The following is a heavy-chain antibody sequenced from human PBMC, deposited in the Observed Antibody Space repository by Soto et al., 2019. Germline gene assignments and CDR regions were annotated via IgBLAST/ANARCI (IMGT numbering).Heavy chain of an antibody. CDR1: GASVRSYH. D-gene: IGHD3-16*01. CDR2: MQHTGNT. V-gene: IGHV4-4*07. CDR3: AKDVSSRRWFDP. J-gene: IGHJ5*02. Sequence: NPSETLALSCAVSGASVRSYHWSWIRQPAGKGLEWIGRMQHTGNTNYNPSLKSRVTMSVDTSKNQISLKMTSVTAADTAVYFCAKDVSSRRWFDPCGQGILVTVSS.